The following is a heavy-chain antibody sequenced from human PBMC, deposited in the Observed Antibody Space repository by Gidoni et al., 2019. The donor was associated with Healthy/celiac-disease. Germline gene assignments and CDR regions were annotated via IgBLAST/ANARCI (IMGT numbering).Heavy chain of an antibody. D-gene: IGHD6-19*01. CDR2: ISSSSSTI. V-gene: IGHV3-48*04. J-gene: IGHJ6*02. Sequence: EVQLVESGGGLVQPGGSLRLSCAASGFPFSSSSMNWVRQAPGKGLEWVSYISSSSSTIYYADSVKGRFTISRDNAKNSLYLQMNSLRAEDTAVYYCARDRAGPHYYGMDVWGQGTTVTVSS. CDR1: GFPFSSSS. CDR3: ARDRAGPHYYGMDV.